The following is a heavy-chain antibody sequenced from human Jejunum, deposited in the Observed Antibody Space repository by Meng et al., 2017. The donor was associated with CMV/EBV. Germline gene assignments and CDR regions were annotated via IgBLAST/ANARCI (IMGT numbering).Heavy chain of an antibody. V-gene: IGHV4-4*07. Sequence: LLRGSGPGVLKASGTLLVTCSVARPSISVDSWCSIRKYYGGGLQWTARMYRSGTTRYSRSLKSRVVISVDTSMKIFFVTLNSVTAADTSVDSGARAAGDTDCTGERSYNFDYLQTWGKGTLVTVSS. CDR1: RPSISVDS. J-gene: IGHJ5*02. D-gene: IGHD2-8*02. CDR3: ARAAGDTDCTGERSYNFDYLQT. CDR2: MYRSGTT.